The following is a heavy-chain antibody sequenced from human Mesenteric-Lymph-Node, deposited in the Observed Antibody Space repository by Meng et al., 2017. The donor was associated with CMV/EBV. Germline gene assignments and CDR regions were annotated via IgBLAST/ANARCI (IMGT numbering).Heavy chain of an antibody. D-gene: IGHD3-16*01. J-gene: IGHJ3*02. CDR2: ISNDGRTI. V-gene: IGHV3-30*09. CDR1: GGSISSYY. CDR3: AREEYAYSLGAFDI. Sequence: GGSLRLSCTVSGGSISSYYWSWIRQPPGKGLEWVAVISNDGRTIFYADSVKGRFAISRDNSRNSLYLQMNTLRTEDTALYFCAREEYAYSLGAFDIWGQGTLVTVSS.